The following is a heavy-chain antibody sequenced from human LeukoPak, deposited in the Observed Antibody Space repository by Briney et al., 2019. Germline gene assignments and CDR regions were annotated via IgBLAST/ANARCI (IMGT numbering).Heavy chain of an antibody. V-gene: IGHV4-59*01. CDR1: GDSIRTYF. CDR3: AREVGYDSSGYYSTNWFDP. Sequence: SETLSLTCSVSGDSIRTYFWSWIRQPPGKGLEWIGYNYYSGSTRYNPSLKSRVTISIDTSKNQFSLKLSSVTAADTAVYYCAREVGYDSSGYYSTNWFDPWGQGTLVTVSS. CDR2: NYYSGST. D-gene: IGHD3-22*01. J-gene: IGHJ5*02.